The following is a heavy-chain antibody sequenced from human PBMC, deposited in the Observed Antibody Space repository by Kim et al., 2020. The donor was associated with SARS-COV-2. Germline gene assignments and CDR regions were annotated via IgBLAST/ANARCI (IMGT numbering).Heavy chain of an antibody. V-gene: IGHV3-11*06. D-gene: IGHD2-2*01. Sequence: KGRITISRDNAKNSLYLQMNSLRAEDTAVYYCAREGIVVVPAAIGYYFDYWGQGTLVTVSS. CDR3: AREGIVVVPAAIGYYFDY. J-gene: IGHJ4*02.